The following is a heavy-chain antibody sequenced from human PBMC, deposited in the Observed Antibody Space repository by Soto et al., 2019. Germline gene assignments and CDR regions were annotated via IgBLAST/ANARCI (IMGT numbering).Heavy chain of an antibody. CDR3: ARLVTATYYYMDV. Sequence: PGESLKISCKGSGNSFTSYWIGWVRQMPGKGLEWMGIIYPSDSDTRYSPSFQGQVTISADKSISTAYLQWSSLKASDTAMYYCARLVTATYYYMDVWGKGTTVTVSS. J-gene: IGHJ6*03. D-gene: IGHD2-15*01. CDR2: IYPSDSDT. V-gene: IGHV5-51*01. CDR1: GNSFTSYW.